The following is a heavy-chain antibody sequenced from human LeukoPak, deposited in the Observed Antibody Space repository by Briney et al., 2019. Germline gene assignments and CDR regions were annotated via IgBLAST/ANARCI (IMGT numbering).Heavy chain of an antibody. CDR2: ISGSGGST. Sequence: GGSLTLSCAASGFTFSSYAMSWVRQAPGKGLEWVSAISGSGGSTYYADSVKGRFTISRDNSKNTLYLQMNSLRAEDTAVYYCAKGSGYRYGYDYYYSMDVWGKGTTVTVSS. J-gene: IGHJ6*03. D-gene: IGHD5-18*01. CDR1: GFTFSSYA. CDR3: AKGSGYRYGYDYYYSMDV. V-gene: IGHV3-23*01.